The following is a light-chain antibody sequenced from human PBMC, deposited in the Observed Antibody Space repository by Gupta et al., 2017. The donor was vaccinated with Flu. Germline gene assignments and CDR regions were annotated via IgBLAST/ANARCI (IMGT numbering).Light chain of an antibody. V-gene: IGKV3-20*01. Sequence: RSTLSCRVSKSLRSGYVALYQVRPGLVPRLLIYDASSRAPSIPDRLTGSGAGSDVTLTISGLEPYDFAVYFYRQYGTAPPFTFGQGTKLEIK. CDR1: KSLRSGY. CDR3: RQYGTAPPFT. CDR2: DAS. J-gene: IGKJ2*01.